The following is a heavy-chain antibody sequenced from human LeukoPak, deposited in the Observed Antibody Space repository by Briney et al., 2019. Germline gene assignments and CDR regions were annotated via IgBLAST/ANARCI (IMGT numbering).Heavy chain of an antibody. CDR1: GGSFSGYY. Sequence: SETLSLTCAVYGGSFSGYYWSWIRQPPGKGLEWIGEINHSGSTNYNPSLESRVTISVDTSKNQFSLKLSSVTAADTAVYYCARSGRYPPGPFDYWGQGTLVTVSS. J-gene: IGHJ4*02. CDR2: INHSGST. V-gene: IGHV4-34*01. CDR3: ARSGRYPPGPFDY. D-gene: IGHD1-1*01.